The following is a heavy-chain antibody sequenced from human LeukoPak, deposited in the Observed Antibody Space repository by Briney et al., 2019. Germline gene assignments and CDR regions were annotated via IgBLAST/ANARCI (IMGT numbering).Heavy chain of an antibody. D-gene: IGHD5-12*01. J-gene: IGHJ5*01. Sequence: GGSLRLSCAASGFIFSSHGMHWVRQAPDKGLEWVTFIQYDGTNKYYADSVKGRFTISRDNSNNTLYLQVNSLRPEDTALYYCVKDKHRDGYTYGVYDSWGQGTLITVSS. CDR2: IQYDGTNK. CDR1: GFIFSSHG. CDR3: VKDKHRDGYTYGVYDS. V-gene: IGHV3-30*02.